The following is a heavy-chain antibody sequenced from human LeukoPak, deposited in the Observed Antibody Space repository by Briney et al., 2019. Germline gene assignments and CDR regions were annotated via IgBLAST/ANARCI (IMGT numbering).Heavy chain of an antibody. Sequence: GGSLRLSCTASEFSISIYDLHWVRQVPGKGLEYVSTIGTAGDTYYAGSVRDRFFISRDAAKNSWYLQMITLRADDTAVYHCARAPSRGERLRAFDVWGQGTMVTVST. CDR2: IGTAGDT. D-gene: IGHD1-26*01. CDR1: EFSISIYD. CDR3: ARAPSRGERLRAFDV. V-gene: IGHV3-13*01. J-gene: IGHJ3*01.